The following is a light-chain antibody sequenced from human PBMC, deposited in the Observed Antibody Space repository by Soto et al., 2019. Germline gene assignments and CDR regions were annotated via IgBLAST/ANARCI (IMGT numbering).Light chain of an antibody. V-gene: IGKV3-20*01. CDR3: QQYGDSPFT. CDR1: QIVTINS. J-gene: IGKJ3*01. CDR2: AAS. Sequence: EVVLTQSPGTLSLSPGESATLSCRASQIVTINSLAWYQQKPGQPPRLLIHAASTRASAIPDRFSGSGSGTDFTLTISRLQPEDFALYYCQQYGDSPFTFGPGTRVDVK.